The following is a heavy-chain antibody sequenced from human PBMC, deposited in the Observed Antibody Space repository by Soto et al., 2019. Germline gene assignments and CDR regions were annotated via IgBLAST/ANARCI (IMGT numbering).Heavy chain of an antibody. V-gene: IGHV3-23*01. CDR1: GFTFSSYA. D-gene: IGHD2-2*01. CDR3: TNLPATPVSDY. Sequence: GGSLRLSCAASGFTFSSYAMTWVRQAPGKGLEWVSTISGGGESTNYAASVKGRFTISRDNSKDTLYLQMNSLRAEDTAVYYCTNLPATPVSDYWGQGTPVTVSS. J-gene: IGHJ4*02. CDR2: ISGGGEST.